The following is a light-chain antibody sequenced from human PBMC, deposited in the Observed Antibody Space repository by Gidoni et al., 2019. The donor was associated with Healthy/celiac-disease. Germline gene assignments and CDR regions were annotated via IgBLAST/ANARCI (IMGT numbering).Light chain of an antibody. J-gene: IGKJ1*01. CDR3: QQYYNWPWT. V-gene: IGKV3-15*01. CDR2: GAS. Sequence: EIVMPQSPATLSVSPGERATLSCRASQSVSSNLAWYQQQPGQAPRLLIYGASTRATGSPARFSGSGSGTEFTLTISSLQSEDFAVYYCQQYYNWPWTFGQGTKVEIK. CDR1: QSVSSN.